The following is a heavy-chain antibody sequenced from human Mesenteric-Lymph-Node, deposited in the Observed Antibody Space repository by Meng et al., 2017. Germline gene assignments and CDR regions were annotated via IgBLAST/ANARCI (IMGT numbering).Heavy chain of an antibody. D-gene: IGHD3-10*01. Sequence: QAQLKQWDAGLLLFSETLSLTCGVFGGGFNGYYWSWIRQPPGKGLEWIAEINHSGNTNYNPSLKSRVTISVDRSNNQFSLRLKSVSAADTAVYYCARGRFGDAANSYNWFDPWGQGTLVTVSS. V-gene: IGHV4-34*01. CDR2: INHSGNT. CDR3: ARGRFGDAANSYNWFDP. J-gene: IGHJ5*02. CDR1: GGGFNGYY.